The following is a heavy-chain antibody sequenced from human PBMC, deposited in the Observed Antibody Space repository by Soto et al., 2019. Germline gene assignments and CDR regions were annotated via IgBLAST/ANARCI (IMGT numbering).Heavy chain of an antibody. J-gene: IGHJ5*02. V-gene: IGHV3-30*03. CDR2: ISYDGSNK. Sequence: GGSLSLSCAASGFTFSSYGMHWVRQAPGKGLEWVAVISYDGSNKYYADSVKGRFTISRDSSKNTLYLQMNSLRAEDTAVYYCAGTGYSSSWYVEASFDPWGQGTLVTVSS. CDR3: AGTGYSSSWYVEASFDP. D-gene: IGHD6-13*01. CDR1: GFTFSSYG.